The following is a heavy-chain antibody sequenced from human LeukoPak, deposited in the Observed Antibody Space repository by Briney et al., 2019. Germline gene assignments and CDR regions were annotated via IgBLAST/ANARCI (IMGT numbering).Heavy chain of an antibody. D-gene: IGHD3-22*01. CDR2: IYPGDSDT. V-gene: IGHV5-51*01. J-gene: IGHJ3*02. CDR3: ARLGYDSSGYYYAGAFDI. CDR1: GYSFTSYW. Sequence: KDGESLKISCKGSGYSFTSYWIGWVRQMPGKGLEWMGIIYPGDSDTRYSPSFQGQVTISADKSISTAYLQWSSLKASDTAMYYCARLGYDSSGYYYAGAFDIWGQGTMVTVSS.